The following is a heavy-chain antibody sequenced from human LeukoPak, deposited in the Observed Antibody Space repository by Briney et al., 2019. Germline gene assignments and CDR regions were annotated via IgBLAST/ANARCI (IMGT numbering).Heavy chain of an antibody. CDR1: GGSISTYY. J-gene: IGHJ4*02. CDR2: IYYSGST. CDR3: AASYYYYSSGPRPYYFDF. V-gene: IGHV4-59*08. D-gene: IGHD3-22*01. Sequence: SETLSLTCTVSGGSISTYYWSWIREPPGKGLEWIGYIYYSGSTNYNPSLKSRVTISVDTSKNQFSLKLSSVTAADTAVYYCAASYYYYSSGPRPYYFDFWGQGTLVTVSS.